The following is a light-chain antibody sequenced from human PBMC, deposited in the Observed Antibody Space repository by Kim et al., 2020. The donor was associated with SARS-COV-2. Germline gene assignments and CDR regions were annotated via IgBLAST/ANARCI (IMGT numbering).Light chain of an antibody. CDR3: QQSYSTPLT. CDR2: AAS. J-gene: IGKJ4*01. V-gene: IGKV1-39*01. Sequence: ASVGDRVTITCRASQTISRYLNWYQQTSGKAPKLLIYAASSLQSGVPSRFSGSGSGTDFTLTISSLHPEDFATYYCQQSYSTPLTFGGGTKVDIK. CDR1: QTISRY.